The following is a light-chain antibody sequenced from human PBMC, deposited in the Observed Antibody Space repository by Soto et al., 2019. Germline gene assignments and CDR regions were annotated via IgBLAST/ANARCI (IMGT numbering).Light chain of an antibody. J-gene: IGKJ2*01. CDR1: QNINSNY. V-gene: IGKV3-20*01. CDR2: GTS. CDR3: QQYGSSPQT. Sequence: EIVLTQSPGTLSLSPGERATLSCRASQNINSNYLAWYQQKPGQAPRLLIYGTSSRATGIPDRFSGSGSGTDFTLTISRLEPEEFAVYYCQQYGSSPQTFGQGTKLEIK.